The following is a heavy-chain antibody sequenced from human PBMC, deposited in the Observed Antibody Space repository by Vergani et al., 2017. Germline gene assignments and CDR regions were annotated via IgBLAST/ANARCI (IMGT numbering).Heavy chain of an antibody. D-gene: IGHD3-22*01. CDR1: GGSISSGGYY. Sequence: QVQLQESGPGLVKPSQTLSLPCTVSGGSISSGGYYWSWIRPHPGKGLEWIGYIYYSGSTYYNPALKGRVTISVDTAKYKFSLKLSSVTAADTAVYDCARGYYDSSGYSSGCAFDIWGQGTMVTVSS. CDR3: ARGYYDSSGYSSGCAFDI. CDR2: IYYSGST. J-gene: IGHJ3*02. V-gene: IGHV4-31*03.